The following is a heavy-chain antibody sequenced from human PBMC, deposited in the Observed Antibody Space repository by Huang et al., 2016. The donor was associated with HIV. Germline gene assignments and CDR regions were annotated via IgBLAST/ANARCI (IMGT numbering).Heavy chain of an antibody. Sequence: QVQLVESGGGVVQPGRSLRLSCAASRFTFSNYAMHWVRQAAGKGVEWVAVISYDGSNKYYADSVKGRFTISRDNSKNTLYLQMNGLRAEDTAVYYCARDLWLRDLYYYYYMDVWGKGTTVTVSS. J-gene: IGHJ6*03. CDR2: ISYDGSNK. CDR3: ARDLWLRDLYYYYYMDV. D-gene: IGHD5-12*01. CDR1: RFTFSNYA. V-gene: IGHV3-30-3*01.